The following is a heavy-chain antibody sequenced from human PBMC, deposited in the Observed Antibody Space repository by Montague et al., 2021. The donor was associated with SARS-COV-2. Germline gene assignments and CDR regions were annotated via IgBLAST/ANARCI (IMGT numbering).Heavy chain of an antibody. Sequence: SETLSLTCAVSLLCSVIDYWRWIEEPPLNSIHQKGSITYFCSTNYNPSLTSRVTMSLDTSKNQVSLKVSSVTATDTAVYYCARHERFDYYYGMDVWGRGTTVTVS. CDR2: ITYFCST. J-gene: IGHJ6*04. CDR1: LLCSVIDY. D-gene: IGHD3-10*01. CDR3: ARHERFDYYYGMDV. V-gene: IGHV4-59*08.